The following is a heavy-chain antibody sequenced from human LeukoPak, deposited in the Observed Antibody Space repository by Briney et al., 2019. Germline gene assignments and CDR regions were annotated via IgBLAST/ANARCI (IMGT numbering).Heavy chain of an antibody. Sequence: SETLSLTCTVSGGSISSSSYYWGWIRQPPGKGLEWIGSIYYSGSTYYNPSLKSRVTISVDTSKNQFSLKLSSVTAADTAVYYCARRSFMVRGYFDYWGQGTLVTVSS. CDR1: GGSISSSSYY. V-gene: IGHV4-39*01. CDR3: ARRSFMVRGYFDY. CDR2: IYYSGST. J-gene: IGHJ4*02. D-gene: IGHD3-10*01.